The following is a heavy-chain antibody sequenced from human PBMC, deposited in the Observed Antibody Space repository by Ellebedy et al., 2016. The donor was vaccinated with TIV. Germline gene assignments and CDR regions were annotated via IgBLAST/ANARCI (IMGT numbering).Heavy chain of an antibody. CDR3: AKEVGSTVQLWGYMDV. Sequence: GGSLRLSXVASGFRFSSYGMHWVRQAPGKGLEWAAVISYDGSNKRYADSVKGRFTISRDRFKNTVYLQMNSLRVEDTAAYYCAKEVGSTVQLWGYMDVWGKGTTVTVSS. CDR2: ISYDGSNK. J-gene: IGHJ6*03. D-gene: IGHD5-18*01. CDR1: GFRFSSYG. V-gene: IGHV3-30*18.